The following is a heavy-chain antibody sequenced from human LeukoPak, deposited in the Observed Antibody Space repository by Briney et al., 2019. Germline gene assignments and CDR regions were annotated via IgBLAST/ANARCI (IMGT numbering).Heavy chain of an antibody. J-gene: IGHJ5*02. D-gene: IGHD2-15*01. CDR1: GYIFTNHY. CDR3: ASAEGTGYCSGGSCYAGWFDP. Sequence: ASVKVSCKASGYIFTNHYMHWVRQAPGQGLEWMGLINPSGGSTSYAQKFQGRVTMTRDMSTSTVYMELSSLRSEDTAVYYCASAEGTGYCSGGSCYAGWFDPWGQGTLVTVSS. V-gene: IGHV1-46*01. CDR2: INPSGGST.